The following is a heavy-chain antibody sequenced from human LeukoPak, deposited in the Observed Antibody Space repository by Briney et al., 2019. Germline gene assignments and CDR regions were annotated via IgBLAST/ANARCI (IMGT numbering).Heavy chain of an antibody. J-gene: IGHJ4*02. CDR2: ISSSSSYI. D-gene: IGHD2-2*01. Sequence: GGSLRLSCAASGFTFSSYSMNWVRQAPGKGLEWVSSISSSSSYIYYADSVKGRFTISRDNAKNSLYLQMNSLRAEDTAVYYCARDLGVWVPAADTGRLNDYWGQGTLVTVSS. V-gene: IGHV3-21*01. CDR1: GFTFSSYS. CDR3: ARDLGVWVPAADTGRLNDY.